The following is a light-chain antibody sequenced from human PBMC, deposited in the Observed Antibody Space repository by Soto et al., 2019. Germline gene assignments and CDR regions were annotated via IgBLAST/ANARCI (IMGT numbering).Light chain of an antibody. V-gene: IGKV3-11*01. CDR2: DAS. Sequence: EIVLTQSPATLSLSPGERATLSCRASQSVSSYLAWYQQKPGQAPRLLIYDASNRATGIPARFSGSGSGTDIPLTISSLEPEDFAVYCCQQRSNWQRTFGQGTKVEIK. CDR1: QSVSSY. CDR3: QQRSNWQRT. J-gene: IGKJ1*01.